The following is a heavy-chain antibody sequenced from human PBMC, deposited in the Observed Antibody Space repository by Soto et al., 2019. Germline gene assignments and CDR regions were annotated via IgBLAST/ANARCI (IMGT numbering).Heavy chain of an antibody. Sequence: QVQLVQSGAEEKKPGASVKVSCKASGYTFTSYAMPWVRQAPGQRLEWMGWINAGNGNTKYSQKFQGRVTITRDTCTSTAYMELSSLRSEDTAVYYCAESIVVVTALDYWGQGTLVTVSS. CDR3: AESIVVVTALDY. D-gene: IGHD2-21*02. CDR2: INAGNGNT. V-gene: IGHV1-3*05. CDR1: GYTFTSYA. J-gene: IGHJ4*02.